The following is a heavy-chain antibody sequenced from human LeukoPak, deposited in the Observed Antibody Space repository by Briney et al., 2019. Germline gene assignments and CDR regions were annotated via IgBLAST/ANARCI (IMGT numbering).Heavy chain of an antibody. J-gene: IGHJ4*02. CDR1: GYSISSGYY. CDR3: ACPEAGPGFDY. V-gene: IGHV4-38-2*02. CDR2: IYHSGST. D-gene: IGHD6-25*01. Sequence: PSQTLSLTCTVSGYSISSGYYWGWIRQPPGKGLEWIGSIYHSGSTYYNPSLKSRVTISVDTSKNQFSLKLSSVTAADTAVYYCACPEAGPGFDYWGQGTLVTVSS.